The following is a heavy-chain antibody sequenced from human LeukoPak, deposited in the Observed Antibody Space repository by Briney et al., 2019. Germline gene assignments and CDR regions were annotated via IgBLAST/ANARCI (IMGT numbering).Heavy chain of an antibody. Sequence: SQTLSLTCTVSGGSISSGDYYWSWIRQPPGKGLEWIGSIYHSGSTYYNPSLKSRVTISVDTSKNQFSLKLSSVTAADTAVYYCARHKEFAFDYWGQGTLVTVSS. CDR1: GGSISSGDYY. CDR3: ARHKEFAFDY. V-gene: IGHV4-30-2*03. CDR2: IYHSGST. J-gene: IGHJ4*02.